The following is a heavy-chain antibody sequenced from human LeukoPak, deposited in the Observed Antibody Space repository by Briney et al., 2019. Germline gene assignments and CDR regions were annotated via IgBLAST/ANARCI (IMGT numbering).Heavy chain of an antibody. Sequence: SETLSLTCTVSGGSISSYYWSWIRQLAGKGLEWIGRIYTSGSTNYNPSLKSRVTMSVDTSKNQFSLKLSSVTAADTAVYYCARARTVQQLVTYYFDYWGQGTLVTVSS. CDR2: IYTSGST. J-gene: IGHJ4*02. CDR1: GGSISSYY. V-gene: IGHV4-4*07. CDR3: ARARTVQQLVTYYFDY. D-gene: IGHD6-13*01.